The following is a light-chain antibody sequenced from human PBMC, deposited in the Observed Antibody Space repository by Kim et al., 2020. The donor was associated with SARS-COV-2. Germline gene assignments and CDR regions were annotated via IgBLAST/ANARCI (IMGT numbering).Light chain of an antibody. J-gene: IGLJ3*02. V-gene: IGLV1-40*01. CDR2: GNS. CDR1: SSNIGAGYD. CDR3: QSYDSSLSGWV. Sequence: QLALTQPPSVSGAPGQRVTISCTGSSSNIGAGYDVHWYQQLPGTAPKLLIYGNSNRPSGVPDRFSGSKSGTSASLAITGLQAEDEADYYCQSYDSSLSGWVFGGGTQLTVL.